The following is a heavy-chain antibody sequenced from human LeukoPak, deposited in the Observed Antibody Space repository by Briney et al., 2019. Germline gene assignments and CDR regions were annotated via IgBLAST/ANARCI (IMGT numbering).Heavy chain of an antibody. D-gene: IGHD6-19*01. V-gene: IGHV3-33*01. CDR1: GFIFSNYG. J-gene: IGHJ4*02. CDR2: IWYDGRTK. CDR3: AREWGRIAVDGGPGY. Sequence: GGSLRLSCEVSGFIFSNYGMHWVRQAPGKGLEWVALIWYDGRTKFHADSVRGRFTISRDNSANTLYLQMSSLRVEDTAVYYCAREWGRIAVDGGPGYWGQGALVTVSS.